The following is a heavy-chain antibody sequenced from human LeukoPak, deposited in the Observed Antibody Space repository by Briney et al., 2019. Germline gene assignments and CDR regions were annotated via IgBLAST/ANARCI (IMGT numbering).Heavy chain of an antibody. J-gene: IGHJ5*02. V-gene: IGHV3-53*01. CDR3: ARATRGGFDN. CDR1: GFIVGNSY. CDR2: IYSGGST. D-gene: IGHD2-15*01. Sequence: PGGSLRLSCAASGFIVGNSYINGVRQAPGEGLEWVSIIYSGGSTYYAGSVKGRFTISRDNSKNTLYLQMNSLRAEDTAVYYCARATRGGFDNWGQGTLVTVSS.